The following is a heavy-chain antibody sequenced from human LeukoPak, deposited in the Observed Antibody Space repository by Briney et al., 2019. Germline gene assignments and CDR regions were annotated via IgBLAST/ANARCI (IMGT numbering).Heavy chain of an antibody. V-gene: IGHV3-33*08. D-gene: IGHD3-22*01. Sequence: GGSLRLSCAASGFTFSSYWMHWVRQAPGKGLEWVAVAYDAGSNKYYADSVKGRFTIFKDNSKNTLYVQMNSLRVEDTAVYYCATGAYYYYDHWGQGTLVTVSS. CDR2: AYDAGSNK. CDR3: ATGAYYYYDH. CDR1: GFTFSSYW. J-gene: IGHJ4*02.